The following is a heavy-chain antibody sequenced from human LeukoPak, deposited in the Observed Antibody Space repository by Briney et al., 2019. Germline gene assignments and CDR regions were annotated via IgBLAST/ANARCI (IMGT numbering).Heavy chain of an antibody. Sequence: PGGSLRLSCAASGFTFSRFGMHWVRQAPGKGLEWVAVMWYDGSNKYYADSVKGRFTISRDNSKNTLYLEMNSLRAEDTAVYYCARDYYYDSSGYWDYYFDYWGQGTLVSVSS. CDR3: ARDYYYDSSGYWDYYFDY. CDR2: MWYDGSNK. D-gene: IGHD3-22*01. V-gene: IGHV3-33*01. J-gene: IGHJ4*02. CDR1: GFTFSRFG.